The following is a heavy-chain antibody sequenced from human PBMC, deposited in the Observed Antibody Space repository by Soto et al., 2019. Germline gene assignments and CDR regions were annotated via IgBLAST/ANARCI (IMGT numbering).Heavy chain of an antibody. CDR3: ARDARNADYDY. J-gene: IGHJ4*02. V-gene: IGHV3-48*02. Sequence: EVLLVESGGGLVQPGGSLRLSCEVSGFTFSIHAMNWVRQAPGKGLEWVAYIHGTRSIIYYADSVKGRFTISRDNAKNSLFLQMDSLRDEDTAVYYCARDARNADYDYWGQGTLVTVSS. D-gene: IGHD3-16*01. CDR2: IHGTRSII. CDR1: GFTFSIHA.